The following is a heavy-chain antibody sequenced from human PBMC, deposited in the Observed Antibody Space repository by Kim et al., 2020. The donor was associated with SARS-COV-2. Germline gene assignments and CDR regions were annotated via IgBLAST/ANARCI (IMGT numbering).Heavy chain of an antibody. Sequence: GGSLRLSCAASGFTFSSYGMHWVRQAPGKGLEWVAVISYDGSNKYYADSVKGRFTISRDNSKNTLYLQMNSLRAEDTAVCYCAKSHYYDSSGYYYLYYFDYWGQGTLVTVSS. D-gene: IGHD3-22*01. CDR1: GFTFSSYG. V-gene: IGHV3-30*18. J-gene: IGHJ4*02. CDR3: AKSHYYDSSGYYYLYYFDY. CDR2: ISYDGSNK.